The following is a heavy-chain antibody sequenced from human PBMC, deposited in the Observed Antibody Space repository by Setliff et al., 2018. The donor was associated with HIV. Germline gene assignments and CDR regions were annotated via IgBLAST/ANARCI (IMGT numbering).Heavy chain of an antibody. CDR2: INTNGGGT. CDR3: ARDHPPEGDTFYYYGMDV. J-gene: IGHJ6*02. Sequence: GASVKVSCKASGYTFTSYHLHWLRQAPGQGLEWMGIINTNGGGTNYAQKFQDRVTITRDTSASTAYMELSGLRSEDTAIYYCARDHPPEGDTFYYYGMDVWGQGTTVTVSS. D-gene: IGHD3-10*01. V-gene: IGHV1-46*01. CDR1: GYTFTSYH.